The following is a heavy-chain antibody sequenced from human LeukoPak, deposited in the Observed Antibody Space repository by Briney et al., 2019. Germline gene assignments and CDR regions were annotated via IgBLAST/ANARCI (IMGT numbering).Heavy chain of an antibody. V-gene: IGHV4-61*02. J-gene: IGHJ3*02. Sequence: SQTLSLTRTVSGGSISSGSYYWSWIRQPAGKGLEWIGRIYTSGSTNYNPSLKSRVTISVDTSKNQFSLKLSSVTAADTAVYYCAREEWEPYAFDIWGQGTMVTVSS. CDR1: GGSISSGSYY. CDR3: AREEWEPYAFDI. CDR2: IYTSGST. D-gene: IGHD1-26*01.